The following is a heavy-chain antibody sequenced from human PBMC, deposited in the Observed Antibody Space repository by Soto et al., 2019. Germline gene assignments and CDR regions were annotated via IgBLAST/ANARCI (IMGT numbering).Heavy chain of an antibody. CDR2: IYHSGST. J-gene: IGHJ6*02. Sequence: PSETLSLTCAVSGGSISSGGYSWSWIRQPPGKGLEWIGYIYHSGSTYYNPSLKSRVTISVDRSKNQFSLKLSSVTAADTAVYYCARDRQEGGATRAYYYYGMDVWGQGTTVTVSS. V-gene: IGHV4-30-2*01. D-gene: IGHD1-26*01. CDR3: ARDRQEGGATRAYYYYGMDV. CDR1: GGSISSGGYS.